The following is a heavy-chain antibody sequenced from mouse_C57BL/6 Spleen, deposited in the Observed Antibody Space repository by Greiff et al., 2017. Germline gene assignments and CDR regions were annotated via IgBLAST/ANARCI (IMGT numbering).Heavy chain of an antibody. CDR2: INPSTGGT. D-gene: IGHD1-1*01. CDR1: GYSFTGYY. CDR3: ARYGDYGISYSWAMDY. Sequence: VQLQQSGPELVKPGASVKISCKASGYSFTGYYMNWVKQSPEQSLEWIGEINPSTGGTTYNQKFKAKATLTVDKSSSTAYMQLKSLTSEDSAVYYCARYGDYGISYSWAMDYWGQGTSVTVSS. V-gene: IGHV1-42*01. J-gene: IGHJ4*01.